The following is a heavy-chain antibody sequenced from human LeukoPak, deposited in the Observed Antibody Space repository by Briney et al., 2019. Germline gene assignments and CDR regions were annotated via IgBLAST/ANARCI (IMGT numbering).Heavy chain of an antibody. CDR3: ARGPGRYCSGGSCNSLGYYGMDV. J-gene: IGHJ6*02. CDR1: GYTFTSYD. D-gene: IGHD2-15*01. Sequence: GASVKVSCKASGYTFTSYDINRVRQATGQGLEWMGWMNPNSGNTGYAQKFQGRVTMTRDTAISTAYMELSSLRSEDTAVYYCARGPGRYCSGGSCNSLGYYGMDVWGQGTTVTVSS. CDR2: MNPNSGNT. V-gene: IGHV1-8*01.